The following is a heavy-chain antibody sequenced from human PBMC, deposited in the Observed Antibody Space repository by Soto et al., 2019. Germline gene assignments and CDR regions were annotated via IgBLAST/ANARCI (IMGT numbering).Heavy chain of an antibody. Sequence: SVKVSCKASGGTFSSYAISWVRQAPGQGLEWMGGIIPILGTANYAQKFQGRVTITADESTSTAYMELSSLRSEDTAVYYCARTNYYDSSGPPEGDYWGQGTLVTVSS. CDR3: ARTNYYDSSGPPEGDY. J-gene: IGHJ4*02. V-gene: IGHV1-69*13. CDR1: GGTFSSYA. CDR2: IIPILGTA. D-gene: IGHD3-22*01.